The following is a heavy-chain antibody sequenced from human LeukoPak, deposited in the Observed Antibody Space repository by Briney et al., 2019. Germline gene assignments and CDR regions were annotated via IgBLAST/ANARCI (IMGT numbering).Heavy chain of an antibody. CDR2: IYYSGST. CDR3: ARGERYCGGDCSVFDY. V-gene: IGHV4-59*01. CDR1: GSYISSYY. J-gene: IGHJ4*02. D-gene: IGHD2-21*02. Sequence: PSETLSLTCTVSGSYISSYYWSWIRQPPGKGLEWIGYIYYSGSTNYNPSLKSRVTISVDTSKNQFSLKLSSVTAADTAVYYCARGERYCGGDCSVFDYWGQGTLVTVSS.